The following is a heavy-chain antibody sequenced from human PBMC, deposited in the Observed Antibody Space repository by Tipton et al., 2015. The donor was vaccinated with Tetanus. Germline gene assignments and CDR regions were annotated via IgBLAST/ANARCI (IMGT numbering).Heavy chain of an antibody. Sequence: TLSLTCAVSGGSITSSNYWSWVRQPPGKGLEWIGEIYHSGSTNYNPSLTSRVTISVDKSKNQFSLKLNSVTAADTAVYYCARDPQFCTGSTCHSFDFWGQGTLVTVSP. CDR3: ARDPQFCTGSTCHSFDF. V-gene: IGHV4-4*02. CDR1: GGSITSSNY. J-gene: IGHJ4*02. D-gene: IGHD2-8*02. CDR2: IYHSGST.